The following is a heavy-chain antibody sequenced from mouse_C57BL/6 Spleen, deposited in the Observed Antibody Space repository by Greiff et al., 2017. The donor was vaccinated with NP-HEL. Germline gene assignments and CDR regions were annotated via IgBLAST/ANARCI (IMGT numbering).Heavy chain of an antibody. CDR1: GYTFTDHT. CDR2: IYPRDGST. CDR3: ATPWFLDAMDY. D-gene: IGHD2-2*01. V-gene: IGHV1-78*01. Sequence: VKLMESDAELVKPGASVKISCKVSGYTFTDHTIHWMKQRPEQGLEWIGYIYPRDGSTKYNEKFKGKATLTADKSSSTAYMQLNSLTSEDSAVYFCATPWFLDAMDYWGQGTSVTVSS. J-gene: IGHJ4*01.